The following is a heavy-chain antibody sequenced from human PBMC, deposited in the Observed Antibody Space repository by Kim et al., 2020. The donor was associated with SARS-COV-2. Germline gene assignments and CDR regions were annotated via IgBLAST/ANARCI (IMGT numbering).Heavy chain of an antibody. J-gene: IGHJ6*01. CDR2: INHSGST. V-gene: IGHV4-34*01. CDR1: GGSFSGYY. CDR3: ARGRHRWTCCYQNYSLDV. Sequence: SETLSLTCAVYGGSFSGYYWSWIRQPPGKGLEWIGEINHSGSTNYNPSLKSRVTISVDTSKNQFSLKLSSVPAADTAGYYCARGRHRWTCCYQNYSLDV. D-gene: IGHD1-7*01.